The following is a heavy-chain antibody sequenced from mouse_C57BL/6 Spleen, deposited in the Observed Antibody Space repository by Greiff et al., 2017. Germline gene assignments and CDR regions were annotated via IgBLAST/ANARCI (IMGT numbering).Heavy chain of an antibody. CDR1: GFTFSDYG. CDR2: ISSGSSTI. CDR3: ARGYQNYFDY. Sequence: EVMLVESGGGLVKPGGSLKLSCAASGFTFSDYGMHWVRQAPEKGLEWVAYISSGSSTIYYADTVKGRFTISRDNAKNTLFLQMTSLRSEDTAMYYCARGYQNYFDYWGQGTTLTVSS. J-gene: IGHJ2*01. V-gene: IGHV5-17*01.